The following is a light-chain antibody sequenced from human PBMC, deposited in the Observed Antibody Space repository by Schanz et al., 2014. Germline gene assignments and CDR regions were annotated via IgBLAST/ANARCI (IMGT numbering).Light chain of an antibody. CDR2: DVS. J-gene: IGLJ2*01. V-gene: IGLV2-14*01. Sequence: QSALTQPASVSGSPGQSITISCTGTSSDVGGYNYVSWYQQHPGKAPKLMIYDVSDRPSGVSNRFSGSKSGNTASLTISGLQAEDDADYYCCSYGGPVVFGGGTKLTVL. CDR1: SSDVGGYNY. CDR3: CSYGGPVV.